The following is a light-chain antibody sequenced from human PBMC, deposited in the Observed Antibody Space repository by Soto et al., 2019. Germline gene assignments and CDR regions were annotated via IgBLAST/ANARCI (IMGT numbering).Light chain of an antibody. J-gene: IGKJ1*01. CDR1: QTVGSN. CDR3: QQFDDSVT. CDR2: GAS. Sequence: VMTQSPATLSVSPGERATLFCRASQTVGSNLAWYRQKPGQAPRLLIFGASDRATGTPDRFSGSGSGTDFTLTISRLEPEDSAVYYCQQFDDSVTFGQGTKVDIK. V-gene: IGKV3D-15*01.